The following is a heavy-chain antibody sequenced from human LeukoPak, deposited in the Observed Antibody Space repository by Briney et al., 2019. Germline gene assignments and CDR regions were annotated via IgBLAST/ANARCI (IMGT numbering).Heavy chain of an antibody. CDR3: TREVVADNAFDI. D-gene: IGHD6-19*01. Sequence: GGSLRLSCTASGVTFGDYAMSCVRQAPGKGLEWVGFIRSKAYGGTTEYAASVKGRFTISRDDSKSIAYLQMNSLKTEDTAVYYCTREVVADNAFDIWGQGTMVTVSS. CDR1: GVTFGDYA. CDR2: IRSKAYGGTT. J-gene: IGHJ3*02. V-gene: IGHV3-49*04.